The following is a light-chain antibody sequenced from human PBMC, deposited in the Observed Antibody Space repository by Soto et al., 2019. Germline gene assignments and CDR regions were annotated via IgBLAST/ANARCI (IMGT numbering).Light chain of an antibody. J-gene: IGKJ4*01. CDR3: QQYNSYPLT. CDR2: KAS. V-gene: IGKV1-5*03. Sequence: DIQMTQSPSTLSASVGDRVTITSRGSQSISSWLAWYQQKPGKAPNLLIYKASSLESGVPSRFSGSGSGTEFTLTISSLQPDDFATYYCQQYNSYPLTFGGGTKVEIK. CDR1: QSISSW.